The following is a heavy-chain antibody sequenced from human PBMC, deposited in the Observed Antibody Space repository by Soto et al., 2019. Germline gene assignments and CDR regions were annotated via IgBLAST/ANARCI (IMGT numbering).Heavy chain of an antibody. CDR1: GLTFSNAW. Sequence: EVQLVESGGGLVKPGGALRLSCAVSGLTFSNAWMDWVRQAPGKGLEWVGRIKSQADGGTTDYAAPVKGRFTISRDDSKNTVLLQMNSLKPEDTAVYYCAPPPGYWGSAPFDFWGQGTLVTVSS. D-gene: IGHD7-27*01. CDR3: APPPGYWGSAPFDF. V-gene: IGHV3-15*07. CDR2: IKSQADGGTT. J-gene: IGHJ4*02.